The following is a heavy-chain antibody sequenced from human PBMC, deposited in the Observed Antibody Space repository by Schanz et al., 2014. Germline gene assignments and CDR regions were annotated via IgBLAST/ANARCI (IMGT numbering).Heavy chain of an antibody. Sequence: QVQLVQSGAEVKKPGASVKVSCKASGYTFTTYYIHWVRQAPGQGLEWMGIINPSGGHTTYAQKFQGRVTLTTDPSPRTFYMELSSLRSDDTAVYYCGRTGYDPSLTPWGQGTLVTVSS. J-gene: IGHJ5*02. V-gene: IGHV1-46*03. CDR2: INPSGGHT. CDR3: GRTGYDPSLTP. D-gene: IGHD5-12*01. CDR1: GYTFTTYY.